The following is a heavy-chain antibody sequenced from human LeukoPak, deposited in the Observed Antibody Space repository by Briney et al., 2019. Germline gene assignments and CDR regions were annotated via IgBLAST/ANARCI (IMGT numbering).Heavy chain of an antibody. CDR3: ARDRLGYPVDY. J-gene: IGHJ4*02. CDR2: IHYTGST. D-gene: IGHD6-25*01. CDR1: GDSISITNYY. Sequence: SETLYLTCTVSGDSISITNYYWTWIRQPPGKGLEWIGYIHYTGSTNYNPSLKSRVTISVDTSKNQFSLKLTSVTAADTAVYYCARDRLGYPVDYWGQGTLVTVSS. V-gene: IGHV4-61*01.